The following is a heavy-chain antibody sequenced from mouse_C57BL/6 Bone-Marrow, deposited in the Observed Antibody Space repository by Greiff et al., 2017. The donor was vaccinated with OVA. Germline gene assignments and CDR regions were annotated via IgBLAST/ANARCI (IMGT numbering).Heavy chain of an antibody. CDR2: ISYSGST. Sequence: EVKLVESGPGLAKPSQTLSLTCSVTGYSITSDYWNWIRKFPGNNLEYMGYISYSGSTYYNPSLKSRISITRDTSQNQYYLQLNSVTTEDTATYYCARYCYGNYVAFFDYWGQGTTLTVSS. CDR1: GYSITSDY. V-gene: IGHV3-8*01. CDR3: ARYCYGNYVAFFDY. J-gene: IGHJ2*01. D-gene: IGHD2-1*01.